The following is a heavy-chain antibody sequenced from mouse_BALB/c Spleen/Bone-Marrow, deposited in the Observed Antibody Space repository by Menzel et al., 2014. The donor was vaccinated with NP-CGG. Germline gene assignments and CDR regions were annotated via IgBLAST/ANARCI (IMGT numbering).Heavy chain of an antibody. CDR2: INPSSGYT. D-gene: IGHD1-2*01. Sequence: LVESGAELARPGASVKMSCKASGYAFTSYTMHWVKQRPGQGLEWIGYINPSSGYTNYNQKFKDKATLTADKSSSTAYIQLSSLTSEDSAVYYCARFITTATEYFDYWGQGTTLTVSS. J-gene: IGHJ2*01. V-gene: IGHV1-4*01. CDR3: ARFITTATEYFDY. CDR1: GYAFTSYT.